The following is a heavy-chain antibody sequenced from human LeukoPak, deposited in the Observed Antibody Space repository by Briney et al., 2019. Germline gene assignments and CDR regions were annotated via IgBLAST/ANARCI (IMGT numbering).Heavy chain of an antibody. J-gene: IGHJ5*02. CDR1: GGSISSSSYY. Sequence: SETLSLTCTVSGGSISSSSYYWGWIRQPPGKGLEWIGSIYYSGSTYYNPSLKSRVTISVDTSKNQFSLKLSSVTAADTAVYYCARGGPVPAAYGGYWFDPWGQGTLVTVSS. V-gene: IGHV4-39*07. CDR2: IYYSGST. D-gene: IGHD2-2*01. CDR3: ARGGPVPAAYGGYWFDP.